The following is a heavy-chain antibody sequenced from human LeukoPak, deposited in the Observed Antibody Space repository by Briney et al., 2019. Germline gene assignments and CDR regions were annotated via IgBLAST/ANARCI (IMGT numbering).Heavy chain of an antibody. V-gene: IGHV1-2*02. CDR1: GYTFTDHY. CDR2: IHPGRGDT. Sequence: ASVKVSCKAFGYTFTDHYFHWLRQAPGQGLEWMGWIHPGRGDTNYAQKFQGRVSLTRDTSISTAYMELSRLTSDDTAVYYCARDHNWGPDYWGQGTLVGVSS. J-gene: IGHJ4*02. D-gene: IGHD7-27*01. CDR3: ARDHNWGPDY.